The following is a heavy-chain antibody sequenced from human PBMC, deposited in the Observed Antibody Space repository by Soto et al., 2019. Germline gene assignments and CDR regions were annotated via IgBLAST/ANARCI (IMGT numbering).Heavy chain of an antibody. V-gene: IGHV1-69*13. D-gene: IGHD5-18*01. CDR1: GGTFSSYA. CDR3: ARAPSGYSYGDMRGYYFDY. CDR2: IIPIFGTA. Sequence: SVKVTCKASGGTFSSYAISWVRQATGQGLEWMGGIIPIFGTANYAQKFQGRVTITADESTSTAYMGLSSMRSEDTALDYSARAPSGYSYGDMRGYYFDYGGQGTLVAVPS. J-gene: IGHJ4*02.